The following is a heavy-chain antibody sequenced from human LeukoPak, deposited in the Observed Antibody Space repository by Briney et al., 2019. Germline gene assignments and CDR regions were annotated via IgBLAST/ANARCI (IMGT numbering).Heavy chain of an antibody. V-gene: IGHV3-11*01. Sequence: PGGSLRLSCAASGFTFSDYYMNWIRQAPGKGLEWVSYISSSGSTIYYADSVKGRFTISRDNSKNNLYLQMNSLRAEDTAVYYCAKNHDSNGFHTDDAFDVWGQGTMVTVSS. D-gene: IGHD3-22*01. J-gene: IGHJ3*01. CDR2: ISSSGSTI. CDR3: AKNHDSNGFHTDDAFDV. CDR1: GFTFSDYY.